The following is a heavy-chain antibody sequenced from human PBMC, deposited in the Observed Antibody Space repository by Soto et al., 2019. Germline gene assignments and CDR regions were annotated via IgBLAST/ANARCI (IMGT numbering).Heavy chain of an antibody. CDR2: IYYSGST. CDR1: GGSISSGDYY. Sequence: SETLSLTCTVSGGSISSGDYYWSWIRQPPGKGLEWIGYIYYSGSTYYNPSLKSRVTISVDTSKNQFSLKLTSVTAADTAVYYCARESPGAGHFDYWGQGTLVTVSS. V-gene: IGHV4-30-4*02. CDR3: ARESPGAGHFDY. D-gene: IGHD6-13*01. J-gene: IGHJ4*02.